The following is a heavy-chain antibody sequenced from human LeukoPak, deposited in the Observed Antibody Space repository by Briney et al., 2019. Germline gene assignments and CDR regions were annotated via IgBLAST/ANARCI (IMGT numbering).Heavy chain of an antibody. J-gene: IGHJ4*02. V-gene: IGHV3-20*04. D-gene: IGHD2-2*01. CDR1: GFTFSSYA. CDR3: AKDNIDILVVPDAYFDY. CDR2: INWNGGRT. Sequence: GALRLSCAASGFTFSSYAMSWVRQAPGKGLERVSGINWNGGRTGYADSVKGRFTISRDNAKNSLHLQMNSLRADDTAVYYCAKDNIDILVVPDAYFDYWGQGTLVTVSS.